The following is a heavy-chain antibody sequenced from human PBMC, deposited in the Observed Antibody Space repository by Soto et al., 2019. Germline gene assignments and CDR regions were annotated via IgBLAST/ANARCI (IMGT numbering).Heavy chain of an antibody. CDR3: AHSRSMITWGGLSV. CDR1: GFSLSTSGVG. Sequence: QITLKESGPTLVKPTQTLTLTCTFSGFSLSTSGVGVGWIRQPPGKALEWLALIYWDDDKRYSPSLKSRLTITKDTAKNQVLLTMTNMDPVDTATYYCAHSRSMITWGGLSVWGKGTTVTVSS. CDR2: IYWDDDK. V-gene: IGHV2-5*02. D-gene: IGHD3-16*01. J-gene: IGHJ6*04.